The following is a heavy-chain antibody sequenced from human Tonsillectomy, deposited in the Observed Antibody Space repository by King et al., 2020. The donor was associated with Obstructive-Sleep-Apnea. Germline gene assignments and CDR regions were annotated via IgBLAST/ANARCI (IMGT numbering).Heavy chain of an antibody. Sequence: VQLVESGAEVKKPGASVKVSCNASGYTFTSFYINWVRQAPGQGLAGIGWMNPNSGNKGHAQKFQGRFTMTRNTSISTAYMELSSLRSEDTAVYYCARGGSGWPIDYWGQGTLVTVSS. V-gene: IGHV1-8*01. D-gene: IGHD6-19*01. CDR2: MNPNSGNK. CDR1: GYTFTSFY. CDR3: ARGGSGWPIDY. J-gene: IGHJ4*02.